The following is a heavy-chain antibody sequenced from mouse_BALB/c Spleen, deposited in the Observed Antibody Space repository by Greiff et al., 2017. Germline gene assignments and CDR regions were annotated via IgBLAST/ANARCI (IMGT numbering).Heavy chain of an antibody. Sequence: EVNVVESGGGLVQPGGSLRLSCATSGFTFTDYYMSWVRQPPGKALEWLGFIRNKANGYTTEYSASVKGRFTISRDNSQSILYLQMNTLRAEDSATYYCAREGSYYDRAMDYWGQGTSVTVSS. CDR3: AREGSYYDRAMDY. D-gene: IGHD2-4*01. V-gene: IGHV7-3*02. J-gene: IGHJ4*01. CDR2: IRNKANGYTT. CDR1: GFTFTDYY.